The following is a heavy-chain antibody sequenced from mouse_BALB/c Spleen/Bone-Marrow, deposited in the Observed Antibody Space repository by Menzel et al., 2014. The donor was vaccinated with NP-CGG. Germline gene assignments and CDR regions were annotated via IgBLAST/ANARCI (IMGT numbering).Heavy chain of an antibody. J-gene: IGHJ4*01. CDR2: ISYSGST. D-gene: IGHD1-1*01. CDR1: GDSITSGY. V-gene: IGHV3-8*02. Sequence: EVKLMESGPSLVKPSQTLSLTCSVTGDSITSGYWNWIRKFPGNKLEYMGYISYSGSTYYNPSLKSRISITRDTSKSQYYLQLNSVTTEDTATYYCASLLRIYYAMDYWGQGTSVTVSS. CDR3: ASLLRIYYAMDY.